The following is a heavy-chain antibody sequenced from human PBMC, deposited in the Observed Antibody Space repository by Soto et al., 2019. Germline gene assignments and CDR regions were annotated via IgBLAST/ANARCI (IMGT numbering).Heavy chain of an antibody. CDR3: ERDACYYDSSAYYYTPDWYFDL. CDR1: GFTFSSYG. V-gene: IGHV3-30*03. J-gene: IGHJ2*01. CDR2: ISYDGSSK. D-gene: IGHD3-22*01. Sequence: QVQLVESGGGVVQPGRSLRLSCAASGFTFSSYGRHWVRQAPGKGLEWVASISYDGSSKYYADSVKGLFTITRDNSKNTLYLRMNRQRPEHTAVLYCERDACYYDSSAYYYTPDWYFDLWGRGTLVTVSS.